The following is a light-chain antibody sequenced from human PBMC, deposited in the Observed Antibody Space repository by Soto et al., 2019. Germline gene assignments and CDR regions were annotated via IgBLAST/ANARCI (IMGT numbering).Light chain of an antibody. Sequence: QSALTQPASVSGSPGQSITISCTGTSSDIGGYNYVSWYQQLPGKVPKLIIYDVSNRPSGVSDRFSGFKSGNAASLTISGLQAEDDADYYCSSYTSTSTIYFFGTGTKLTVL. CDR1: SSDIGGYNY. J-gene: IGLJ1*01. CDR2: DVS. CDR3: SSYTSTSTIYF. V-gene: IGLV2-14*03.